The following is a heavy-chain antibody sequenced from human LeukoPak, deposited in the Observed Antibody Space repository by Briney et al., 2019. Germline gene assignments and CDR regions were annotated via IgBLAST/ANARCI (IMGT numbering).Heavy chain of an antibody. CDR3: AKSLEQQLAGGFDY. D-gene: IGHD6-13*01. CDR2: ISGSGGST. J-gene: IGHJ4*02. Sequence: GGSLRLSCAAPGFTFSDYYMSWVRQAPGKGLEWVSAISGSGGSTYYADSVKGRFTISRDNSKNTLYLQMNSLRAEDTAVYYCAKSLEQQLAGGFDYWGQGTLVTVSS. V-gene: IGHV3-23*01. CDR1: GFTFSDYY.